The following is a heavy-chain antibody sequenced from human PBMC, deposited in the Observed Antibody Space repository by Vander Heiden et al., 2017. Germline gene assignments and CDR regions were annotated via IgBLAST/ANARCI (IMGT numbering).Heavy chain of an antibody. J-gene: IGHJ6*02. D-gene: IGHD4-17*01. CDR1: GFTFSSYA. Sequence: EVQLLESGGGLVQPGGSLRLSCSASGFTFSSYAISLVRQGPGKGLEWVSAISGSGGSTYSADSVKGRFTISRDNSKNTLYLQMNSLRAEDTAGDYCARQYGGLLSGMDVWGQGTTGTVSS. V-gene: IGHV3-23*01. CDR2: ISGSGGST. CDR3: ARQYGGLLSGMDV.